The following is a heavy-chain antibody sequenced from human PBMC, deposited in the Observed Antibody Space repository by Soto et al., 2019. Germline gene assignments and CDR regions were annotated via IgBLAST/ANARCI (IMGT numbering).Heavy chain of an antibody. D-gene: IGHD2-21*02. CDR2: IYWDDDK. Sequence: SGPTLVNPTQTLTLTCTFSGFSLSTRGVGVGWFRQPPGRALEWLALIYWDDDKRYSPSLQSRLTITRDTSKNQVVLTMTNMDPVDTATYYCIQSRCGGDCLQSYASYYYYGMDVWGQGTTVTVSS. V-gene: IGHV2-5*02. CDR1: GFSLSTRGVG. CDR3: IQSRCGGDCLQSYASYYYYGMDV. J-gene: IGHJ6*02.